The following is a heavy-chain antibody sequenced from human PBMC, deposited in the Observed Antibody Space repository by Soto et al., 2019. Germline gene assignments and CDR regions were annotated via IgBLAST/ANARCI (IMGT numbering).Heavy chain of an antibody. Sequence: QVQLQESGPGLVKPSQTLSLTCSVSGASTVSHYHWTWIRQPPGKGLEWMGYIFNSGTTFYNPSLTSRLSISMDTSGSHFSLVLRSVTAADTAVYYCALSLGPTTGLDYWGQGTLVTVSS. CDR3: ALSLGPTTGLDY. D-gene: IGHD1-26*01. CDR1: GASTVSHYH. V-gene: IGHV4-31*02. J-gene: IGHJ4*02. CDR2: IFNSGTT.